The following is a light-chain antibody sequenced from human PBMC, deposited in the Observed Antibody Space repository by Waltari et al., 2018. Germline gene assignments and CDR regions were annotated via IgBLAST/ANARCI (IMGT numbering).Light chain of an antibody. CDR3: QSYDSSLNGTL. CDR2: GFT. V-gene: IGLV1-40*01. J-gene: IGLJ2*01. CDR1: SSNLAAGYD. Sequence: QSVLTQPPSVSGAPWQRLPIPCTGCSSNLAAGYDTAWYQPLPATAPKLLIYGFTNRPSGVPDRFSGSKSGTSASLAITGLQAEDEADYYCQSYDSSLNGTLFGGGTKLTVL.